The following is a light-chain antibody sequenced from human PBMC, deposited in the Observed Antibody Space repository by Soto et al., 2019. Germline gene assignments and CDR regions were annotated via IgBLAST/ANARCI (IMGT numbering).Light chain of an antibody. CDR2: GAS. CDR3: HQYGSAPLA. CDR1: QSGSTSY. J-gene: IGKJ4*01. V-gene: IGKV3-20*01. Sequence: MVLTHSPGPLSLSPGETATLSCRASQSGSTSYLPWYQQNPGQAPRLLIYGASSRATRIPARFGGNGFGADFTGTFSSLAPEEFAVYYCHQYGSAPLAFGGGTRVEIK.